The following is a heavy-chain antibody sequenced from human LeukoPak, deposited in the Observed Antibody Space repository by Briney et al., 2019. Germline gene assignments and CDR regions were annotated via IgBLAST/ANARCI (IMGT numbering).Heavy chain of an antibody. J-gene: IGHJ4*02. CDR2: IYYSGST. Sequence: SETLSLTCTVSGGSISSSSYYWGWIRQPPGKGLEWIGSIYYSGSTYYNPSLKSRVTISVDTSKNQISLKLSSVTAADTAVYYCARDSGSYNWGQGTLVTVSS. CDR3: ARDSGSYN. V-gene: IGHV4-39*07. CDR1: GGSISSSSYY. D-gene: IGHD3-10*01.